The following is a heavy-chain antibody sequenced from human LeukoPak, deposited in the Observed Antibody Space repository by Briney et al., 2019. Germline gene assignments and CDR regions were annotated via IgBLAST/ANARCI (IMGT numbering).Heavy chain of an antibody. CDR1: GFTFSDYY. CDR3: AREVGVVRYYYYGMDV. D-gene: IGHD3-3*01. V-gene: IGHV3-11*01. J-gene: IGHJ6*02. CDR2: ISSSGSTI. Sequence: PGGSLRLSCAASGFTFSDYYMSWIRQAPGKGLEWVSYISSSGSTIYYAGSVKGRFTISRDNAKNSLYLQMNSLRAEDTAVYYCAREVGVVRYYYYGMDVWGQGTTVTVSS.